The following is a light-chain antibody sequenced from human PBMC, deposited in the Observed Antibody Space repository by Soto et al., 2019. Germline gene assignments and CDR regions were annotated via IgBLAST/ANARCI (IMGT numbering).Light chain of an antibody. V-gene: IGLV2-23*02. Sequence: QSALTQPASVSGSPGQSITVSCTGTSSDIGSYNLVSWYQHHPGKAPKLMIYAVSKRPSGVSSRFSGSKSGNTASLTISGLQAEDEADYFCCSYAGSSTLLFGGGTKLTDL. J-gene: IGLJ3*02. CDR1: SSDIGSYNL. CDR2: AVS. CDR3: CSYAGSSTLL.